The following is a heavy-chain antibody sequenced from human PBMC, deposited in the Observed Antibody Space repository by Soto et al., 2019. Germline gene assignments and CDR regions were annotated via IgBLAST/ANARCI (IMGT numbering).Heavy chain of an antibody. CDR3: AKDSPYGPDTYYDSSGYIGH. D-gene: IGHD3-22*01. Sequence: GGSLRLSCAASGFTFSSYAMSWVRQAPGKGLEWVSAISGSGGSTYYADSVKGRFTISRDNSKNTLDLQMNSLRAEDTAVYYCAKDSPYGPDTYYDSSGYIGHWGQGTLVTVSS. J-gene: IGHJ4*02. CDR2: ISGSGGST. CDR1: GFTFSSYA. V-gene: IGHV3-23*01.